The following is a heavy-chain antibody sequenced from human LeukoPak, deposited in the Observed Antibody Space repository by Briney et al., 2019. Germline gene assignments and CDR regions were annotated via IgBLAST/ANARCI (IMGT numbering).Heavy chain of an antibody. CDR2: INPNSGGT. V-gene: IGHV1-2*02. CDR1: GYTFTGYY. J-gene: IGHJ6*03. CDR3: ARGPNLYYYYYMGV. Sequence: ASVKVSCKASGYTFTGYYMHWVRQAPGQGLEWMGWINPNSGGTNYAQKFQGRVTMTRDTSTSTVYMELSSLRSEDTAVYYCARGPNLYYYYYMGVWGKGTTVTVSS.